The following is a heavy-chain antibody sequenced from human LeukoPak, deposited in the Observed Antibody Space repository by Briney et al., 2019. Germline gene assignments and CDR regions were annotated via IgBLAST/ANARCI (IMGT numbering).Heavy chain of an antibody. CDR1: RFTFSSYG. CDR2: ISYDGSNK. D-gene: IGHD4-17*01. CDR3: AKDSYGDYLSWRYYYYGMDV. V-gene: IGHV3-30*18. Sequence: GRSLRLSCAASRFTFSSYGMHWVRRAPGKELVGLAVISYDGSNKYYENSVKGRFTISRDTSKNKLYLQMNSLRAEDTAVYYCAKDSYGDYLSWRYYYYGMDVWGKGATVTVSS. J-gene: IGHJ6*04.